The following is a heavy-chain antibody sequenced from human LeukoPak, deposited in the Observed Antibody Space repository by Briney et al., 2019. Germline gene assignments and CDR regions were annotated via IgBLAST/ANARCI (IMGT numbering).Heavy chain of an antibody. CDR3: AKNYGSGRSYGH. Sequence: GGSLRLSCAASGFTFSSHAMSWVRQVPGKGLEWVSEIGESGAATHYADSVKGRFTISRDNSRNTLSLQMNSLGVEDAAVYYCAKNYGSGRSYGHWGQGTLVTVSS. D-gene: IGHD3-10*01. CDR1: GFTFSSHA. CDR2: IGESGAAT. V-gene: IGHV3-23*01. J-gene: IGHJ4*02.